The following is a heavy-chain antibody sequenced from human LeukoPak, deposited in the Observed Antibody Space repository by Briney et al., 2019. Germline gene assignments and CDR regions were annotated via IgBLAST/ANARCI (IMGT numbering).Heavy chain of an antibody. CDR1: GFTFSNYA. Sequence: GGSLRLSCAASGFTFSNYAMMWLRQAPEKGPEGVSAIRGSGGGTEYADSVRGRFTISRDHSKNTLYLQMNRLRAEDTAVYYCARDPNGDYVGAFDILGQGTMVTVSS. V-gene: IGHV3-23*01. D-gene: IGHD4-17*01. CDR2: IRGSGGGT. CDR3: ARDPNGDYVGAFDI. J-gene: IGHJ3*02.